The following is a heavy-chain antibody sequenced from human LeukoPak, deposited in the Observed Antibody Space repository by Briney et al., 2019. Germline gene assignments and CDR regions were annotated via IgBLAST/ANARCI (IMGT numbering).Heavy chain of an antibody. Sequence: PSETLSLTCTVSGVSISSSTYSWAWLRQPPGKGLEWSGSVYYSGRTYYNPSLKSRVTISVDTSKNQLSLKLSTVTAADTAVYSCARHPFGHYTSGIPGNFDYWGQGTLVTGSS. CDR1: GVSISSSTYS. CDR3: ARHPFGHYTSGIPGNFDY. J-gene: IGHJ4*02. CDR2: VYYSGRT. V-gene: IGHV4-39*01. D-gene: IGHD3-10*01.